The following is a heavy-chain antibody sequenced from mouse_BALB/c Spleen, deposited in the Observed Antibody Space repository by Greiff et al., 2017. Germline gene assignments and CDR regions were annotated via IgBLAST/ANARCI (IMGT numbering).Heavy chain of an antibody. CDR2: INPYNDGT. D-gene: IGHD2-3*01. CDR3: ARSLAHDGYYEDFDY. Sequence: VQLQQSGPELVKPGASVKMSCKASGYTFTSYVMHWVKQKPGQGLEWIGYINPYNDGTKYNEKFKGKATLTSDKSSSTAYMELSSLTSEDSAVYYCARSLAHDGYYEDFDYWGQGTTLTVSS. V-gene: IGHV1-14*01. CDR1: GYTFTSYV. J-gene: IGHJ2*01.